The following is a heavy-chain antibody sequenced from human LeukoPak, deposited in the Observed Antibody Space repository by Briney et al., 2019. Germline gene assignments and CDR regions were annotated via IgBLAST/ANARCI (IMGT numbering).Heavy chain of an antibody. CDR1: GFTFSNYA. Sequence: PGGSLRLSCAASGFTFSNYALSWVRQAPGKGLEWVSGIHGSGDNTYYADSVKGRFTISRDNAKNSLYLQMNSLRAEATAVYYCARSVVLLWFGELGAFDIWGQGTMVTVSS. V-gene: IGHV3-21*01. D-gene: IGHD3-10*01. J-gene: IGHJ3*02. CDR2: IHGSGDNT. CDR3: ARSVVLLWFGELGAFDI.